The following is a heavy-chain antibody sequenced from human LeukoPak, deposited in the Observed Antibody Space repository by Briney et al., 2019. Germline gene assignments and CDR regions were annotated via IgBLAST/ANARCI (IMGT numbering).Heavy chain of an antibody. D-gene: IGHD3-9*01. CDR1: GFTLSSYK. Sequence: GGSLRLSCAASGFTLSSYKMNWVRQAPGKGLEWVSYIRSDSSTIYYAGSVKGRFTISRDNANNSLYLQMNSLRAEDTAVYFCTLVGSYDTLTGFRFPPYFYGMDVWGQGTTVTVSS. CDR2: IRSDSSTI. V-gene: IGHV3-48*04. J-gene: IGHJ6*02. CDR3: TLVGSYDTLTGFRFPPYFYGMDV.